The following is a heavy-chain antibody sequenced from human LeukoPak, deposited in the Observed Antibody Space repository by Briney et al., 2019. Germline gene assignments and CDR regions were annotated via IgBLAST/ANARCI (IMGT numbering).Heavy chain of an antibody. CDR3: AKDRSVLTYCGGDCYNYFDY. Sequence: GGSLRLSCAASGFTFSSYGMHWVRQAPGKGLEWVAVISYDGSDKYYADSVKGRFTISRDNSKNTLYLQMNSLRAEDTAVYYCAKDRSVLTYCGGDCYNYFDYWGQGTLVTVSS. CDR1: GFTFSSYG. CDR2: ISYDGSDK. V-gene: IGHV3-30*18. D-gene: IGHD2-21*02. J-gene: IGHJ4*02.